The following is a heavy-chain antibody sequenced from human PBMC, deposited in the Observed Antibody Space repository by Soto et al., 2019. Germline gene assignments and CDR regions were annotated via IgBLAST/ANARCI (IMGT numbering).Heavy chain of an antibody. CDR3: ARDPANILTGRFDH. D-gene: IGHD3-9*01. CDR1: RYTFTSYT. CDR2: INAGNGNT. V-gene: IGHV1-3*01. J-gene: IGHJ4*02. Sequence: QVQLVQSGAEVKKPGASVKVSCKASRYTFTSYTMHWVRQAPGQRLEWMGWINAGNGNTKYSQKFQGRVTISRDTSASTAYMELSSLRSEETALYYCARDPANILTGRFDHWGQGTLVTVSS.